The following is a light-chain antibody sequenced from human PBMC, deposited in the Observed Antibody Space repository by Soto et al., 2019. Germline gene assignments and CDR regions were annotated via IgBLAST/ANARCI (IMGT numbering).Light chain of an antibody. CDR3: QKYNSAPLS. CDR2: AAS. CDR1: QGISNY. J-gene: IGKJ4*01. Sequence: DIQMTQSPSSLSSSVGDRVTITYRASQGISNYLAWYQQKPGKVPKLLICAASTLQSGVPSRFSGSGSGTDFTLTICSLQAEDVAIYYCQKYNSAPLSFGGGTKVEIK. V-gene: IGKV1-27*01.